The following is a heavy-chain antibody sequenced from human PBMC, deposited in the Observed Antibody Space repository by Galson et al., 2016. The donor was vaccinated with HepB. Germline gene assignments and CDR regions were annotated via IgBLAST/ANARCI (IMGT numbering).Heavy chain of an antibody. CDR2: ISGSGGTT. D-gene: IGHD3-22*01. V-gene: IGHV3-23*01. J-gene: IGHJ4*02. Sequence: SLRLSCAASGFMYRNYAMSWVRQAPGKGLEWVSVISGSGGTTFYGDSVKGRFSISRDNSQNTLDLQMNSLTPEDTAVYYCVKVFGYLNGWIDQWGQGTLVTVSS. CDR1: GFMYRNYA. CDR3: VKVFGYLNGWIDQ.